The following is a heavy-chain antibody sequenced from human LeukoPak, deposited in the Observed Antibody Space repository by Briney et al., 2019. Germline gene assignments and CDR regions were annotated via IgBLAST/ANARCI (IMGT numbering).Heavy chain of an antibody. V-gene: IGHV3-7*01. J-gene: IGHJ4*02. D-gene: IGHD6-19*01. CDR2: LKEDGSQT. CDR1: GFTFSNYW. Sequence: PGGSLRLSCAASGFTFSNYWMSWVRQAPGRGLEWVANLKEDGSQTYYVDSVRGRFTISRDNAKNSLFLQMNSLRVDDTAVYFCARIGYSSSSFDYWGQGALVTVSS. CDR3: ARIGYSSSSFDY.